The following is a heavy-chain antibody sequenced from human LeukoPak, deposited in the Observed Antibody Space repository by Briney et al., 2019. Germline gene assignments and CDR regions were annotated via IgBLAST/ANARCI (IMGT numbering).Heavy chain of an antibody. D-gene: IGHD3-3*01. J-gene: IGHJ3*02. CDR2: INPNSGGT. CDR3: ARDTSDFWSGYYSSGAFDI. V-gene: IGHV1-2*06. CDR1: GYTFTGYY. Sequence: GASVKVSCKASGYTFTGYYMHWVRQAPGQGLEWMGRINPNSGGTNYAQEFQGRVTMTRDTSISTAYMELSRLRSDDTAVYYCARDTSDFWSGYYSSGAFDIWGQGTMVTVSS.